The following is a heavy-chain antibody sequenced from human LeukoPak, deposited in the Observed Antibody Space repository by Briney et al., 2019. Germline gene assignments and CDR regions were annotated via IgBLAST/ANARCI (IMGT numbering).Heavy chain of an antibody. CDR1: GGTFGSYA. J-gene: IGHJ4*02. V-gene: IGHV1-69*05. D-gene: IGHD6-13*01. CDR2: IIPIFGTA. Sequence: SVKVSCKASGGTFGSYAISWVRQAPGQGLEWMGRIIPIFGTANYAQKFQGRVTITTDESTSTAYMELSSLRSEDTAVYYCARHARQLVLIFDYWGQGTLVTVSS. CDR3: ARHARQLVLIFDY.